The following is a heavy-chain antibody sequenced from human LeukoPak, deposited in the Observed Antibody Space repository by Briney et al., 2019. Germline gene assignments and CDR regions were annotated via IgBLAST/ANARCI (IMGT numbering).Heavy chain of an antibody. V-gene: IGHV3-30-3*01. D-gene: IGHD3-9*01. CDR2: ISYDGSNK. Sequence: PGRSLRLSCAASGFTFSSYAMHWVRQAPGKGLEWVAVISYDGSNKYYADSVKGRFTISRDNSKNTLYLQMNSLRAEDTAVYYCARDNRYFDWFGLSEGGFDYWGQGTLVTVSS. CDR1: GFTFSSYA. CDR3: ARDNRYFDWFGLSEGGFDY. J-gene: IGHJ4*02.